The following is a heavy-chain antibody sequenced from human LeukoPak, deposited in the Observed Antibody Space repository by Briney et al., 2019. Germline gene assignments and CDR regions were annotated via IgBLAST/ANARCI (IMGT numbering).Heavy chain of an antibody. V-gene: IGHV4-39*01. CDR3: ARLPRYTYCGGDCYTGLFDF. J-gene: IGHJ4*02. CDR2: IYYSGST. CDR1: GFSITSSSYS. D-gene: IGHD2-21*02. Sequence: SETLSLTCTVSGFSITSSSYSWGWVRKPPGKGLEWIGNIYYSGSTNYNPSLKSQITISVDTSKNQFSLKLSSVTAADTAVYYCARLPRYTYCGGDCYTGLFDFWGQGTLVTVSS.